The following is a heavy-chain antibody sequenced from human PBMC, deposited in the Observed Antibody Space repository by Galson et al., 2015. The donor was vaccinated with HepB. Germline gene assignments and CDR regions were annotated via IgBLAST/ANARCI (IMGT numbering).Heavy chain of an antibody. CDR3: VRGGGGSTWTAFDI. J-gene: IGHJ3*02. CDR1: GFTFSTHD. V-gene: IGHV3-13*05. Sequence: SLRLPCAASGFTFSTHDMHWVRQATGKGPEWVSGIAIAGDPFYSDSVKGRSTISRENAENSLSLQMNSLRVGDTAVYYCVRGGGGSTWTAFDIWGQGTVVTVSS. D-gene: IGHD1-14*01. CDR2: IAIAGDP.